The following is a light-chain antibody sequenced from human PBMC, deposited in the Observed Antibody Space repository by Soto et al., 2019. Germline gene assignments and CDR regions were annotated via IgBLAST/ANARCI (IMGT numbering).Light chain of an antibody. CDR1: SGHSSYA. Sequence: QPVLTQSPSASASLGASVKLTCTLSSGHSSYAIAWHQQQPEKGPRYLMKLNSDGSHSKGDGIPDRFSGSSSGAERYLTISSLQSEDEADYHCQTWGTGIQVVFGGGTKLTVL. CDR2: LNSDGSH. V-gene: IGLV4-69*01. J-gene: IGLJ2*01. CDR3: QTWGTGIQVV.